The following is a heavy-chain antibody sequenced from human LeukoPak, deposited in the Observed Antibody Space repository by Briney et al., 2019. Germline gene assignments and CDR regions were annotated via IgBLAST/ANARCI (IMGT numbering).Heavy chain of an antibody. D-gene: IGHD6-19*01. CDR3: ARPQGIAVAGMGY. CDR2: ISYDGSNK. CDR1: GFTFSSYA. J-gene: IGHJ4*02. V-gene: IGHV3-30-3*01. Sequence: GGSLRLSCAASGFTFSSYAMHWVRQAPGKGLGWVAVISYDGSNKYYADSVKGRFTISRDNSKNTLYLQMNSLRAEDTAVYYCARPQGIAVAGMGYWGQGTLVTVSS.